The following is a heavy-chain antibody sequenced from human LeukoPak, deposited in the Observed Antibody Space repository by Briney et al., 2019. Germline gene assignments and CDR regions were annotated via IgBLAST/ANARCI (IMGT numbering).Heavy chain of an antibody. CDR2: IYYSGST. CDR1: GGSISSGDYY. Sequence: SETLSLTCTVSGGSISSGDYYWSWIRRPPGKGLEWIGYIYYSGSTFYNPSLKSRITISIDTSKNQSSLKLSSVTAADTAVYYCAREPTTNDYWGQGTLVTVSS. J-gene: IGHJ4*02. D-gene: IGHD4-17*01. V-gene: IGHV4-30-4*01. CDR3: AREPTTNDY.